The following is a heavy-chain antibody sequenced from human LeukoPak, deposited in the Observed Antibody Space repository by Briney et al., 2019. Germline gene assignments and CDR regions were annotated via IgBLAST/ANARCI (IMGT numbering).Heavy chain of an antibody. Sequence: GGSLRLSCAASGFTFSSYSMNWVRQAPGKGLEWVSSISSSSIYIYYVDSVKGRFTISRDNAKNSLYLQMNSLRAEDTAVYYCARGYSNHGYAFDIWGQGTMVTVSS. CDR1: GFTFSSYS. CDR3: ARGYSNHGYAFDI. J-gene: IGHJ3*02. CDR2: ISSSSIYI. D-gene: IGHD4-11*01. V-gene: IGHV3-21*01.